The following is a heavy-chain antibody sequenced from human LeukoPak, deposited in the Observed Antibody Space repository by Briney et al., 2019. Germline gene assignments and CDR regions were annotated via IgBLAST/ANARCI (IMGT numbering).Heavy chain of an antibody. CDR2: IYYSGST. CDR3: ARHPPYYYDSSGYSRTSAFDI. Sequence: SETLSLTCTVSGGSISSYYWSWIRQPPGKGLEWIGYIYYSGSTNYNPSLKSRVTISVDTSKNQFSLKLSSVTAADTAVYYCARHPPYYYDSSGYSRTSAFDIWGQGTMVTVSS. V-gene: IGHV4-59*08. D-gene: IGHD3-22*01. J-gene: IGHJ3*02. CDR1: GGSISSYY.